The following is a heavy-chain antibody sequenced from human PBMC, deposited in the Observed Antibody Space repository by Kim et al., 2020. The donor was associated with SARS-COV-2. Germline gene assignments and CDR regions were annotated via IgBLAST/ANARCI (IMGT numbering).Heavy chain of an antibody. CDR1: GGSFSGYY. D-gene: IGHD6-19*01. V-gene: IGHV4-34*01. J-gene: IGHJ6*02. CDR3: ARTGGWQWLPRRDHYGMDD. CDR2: INHSGST. Sequence: SETLSLTCAVYGGSFSGYYWSWIRQPPGKGLEWIGEINHSGSTNYNPSLKSRVTISVDTSKNQFSLKMSSVTAADTAVYYCARTGGWQWLPRRDHYGMDDWGQGTLVTVSS.